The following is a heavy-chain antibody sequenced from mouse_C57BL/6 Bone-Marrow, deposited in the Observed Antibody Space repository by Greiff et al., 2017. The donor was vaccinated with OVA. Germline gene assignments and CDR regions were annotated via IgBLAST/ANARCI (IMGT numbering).Heavy chain of an antibody. CDR2: IHPNSGST. D-gene: IGHD1-1*01. Sequence: QVQLQQPGAELVKPGASVKLSCKASGYTFTSYWMHWVKQRPGQGLEWIGMIHPNSGSTNYNEKFKSKATLTVDKSSSTAYMQLSSLTSEDSAVYYCARRPYYYYGSSPFAYWGQGTLVTVSA. V-gene: IGHV1-64*01. J-gene: IGHJ3*01. CDR1: GYTFTSYW. CDR3: ARRPYYYYGSSPFAY.